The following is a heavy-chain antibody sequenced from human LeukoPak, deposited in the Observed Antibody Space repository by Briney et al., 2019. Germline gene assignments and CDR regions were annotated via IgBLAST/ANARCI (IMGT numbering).Heavy chain of an antibody. V-gene: IGHV3-64*01. J-gene: IGHJ2*01. CDR2: INGNGGNT. Sequence: PGGSLRLSCSASGFTFSNYPMHWVRQAPGKGLEYVSGINGNGGNTYYANSVKGRFTISRDNSKHTLYLQMGSLRAEDMAVYYCARSKRWLEHYWYFDLWGRGTLVTVSS. CDR1: GFTFSNYP. D-gene: IGHD5-24*01. CDR3: ARSKRWLEHYWYFDL.